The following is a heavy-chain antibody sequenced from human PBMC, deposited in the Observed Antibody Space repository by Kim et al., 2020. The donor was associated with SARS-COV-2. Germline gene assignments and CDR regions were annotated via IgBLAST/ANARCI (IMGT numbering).Heavy chain of an antibody. D-gene: IGHD4-17*01. V-gene: IGHV3-23*01. CDR1: GFIFNNYA. CDR2: ICGGVDCT. Sequence: GGSLRLSCAASGFIFNNYAMSWVRQAPGKGLEWVSDICGGVDCTYYAESVKGRFTISRDPSKNTVYLHMNSLRVYDTAVYYCAKDRDSGDSLPFDYWGQGTLVTFSS. J-gene: IGHJ4*02. CDR3: AKDRDSGDSLPFDY.